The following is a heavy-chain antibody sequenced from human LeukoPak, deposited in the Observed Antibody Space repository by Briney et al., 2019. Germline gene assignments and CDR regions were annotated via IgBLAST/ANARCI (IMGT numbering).Heavy chain of an antibody. Sequence: GGSLRLSCAASGFTFSSYSMNWVRQAPGKGLEWVSSIGSSSSYIYYADSVKGRFTISRDNAKNSVSLQMNSLRAEDTAVYYCARIYLKLASASWGQGTLVTVSS. V-gene: IGHV3-21*01. D-gene: IGHD3-10*01. CDR1: GFTFSSYS. CDR2: IGSSSSYI. CDR3: ARIYLKLASAS. J-gene: IGHJ5*02.